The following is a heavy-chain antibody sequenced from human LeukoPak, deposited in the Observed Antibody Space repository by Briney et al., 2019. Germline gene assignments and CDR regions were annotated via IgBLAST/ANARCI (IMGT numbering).Heavy chain of an antibody. V-gene: IGHV4-34*01. J-gene: IGHJ4*02. CDR2: INHSGST. CDR1: GGSFSGYY. D-gene: IGHD6-13*01. CDR3: ARVWSSWYADY. Sequence: SETLSLTCAVYGGSFSGYYWSWIRQPPGKGLEWIGEINHSGSTNYNPSLKSRVTTSLDTSKNQFSLKLSSVTAADTAVYYCARVWSSWYADYRGQGTLVTVSS.